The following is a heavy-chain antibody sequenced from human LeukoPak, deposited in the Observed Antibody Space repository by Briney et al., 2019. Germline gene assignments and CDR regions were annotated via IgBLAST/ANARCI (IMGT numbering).Heavy chain of an antibody. D-gene: IGHD3-10*01. Sequence: SETLSLTCTVSGGSISGYYWSWIRQPPGKGLEWIGNNYYSANSNYNPSLKSRVTISVDTSKNQFSLKLSSVTAADTAVYYCARQGLWFGELLYDAFDIWGQGTMVTVSS. CDR2: NYYSANS. CDR3: ARQGLWFGELLYDAFDI. V-gene: IGHV4-59*08. J-gene: IGHJ3*02. CDR1: GGSISGYY.